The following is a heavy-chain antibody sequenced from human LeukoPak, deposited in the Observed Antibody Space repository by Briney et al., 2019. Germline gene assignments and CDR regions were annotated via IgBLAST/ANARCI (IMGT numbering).Heavy chain of an antibody. J-gene: IGHJ4*02. D-gene: IGHD6-13*01. CDR2: INGVGSTT. CDR3: AKDLDDSSSRTSDY. CDR1: GFTFRNYW. V-gene: IGHV3-74*01. Sequence: GGSLRLSCAASGFTFRNYWMHWVRQAPGKGLVWVSRINGVGSTTSYADSVKGRFTISRDNAKNTLYLQMNSLRAEDTAVYYCAKDLDDSSSRTSDYWGQGTLVTVSS.